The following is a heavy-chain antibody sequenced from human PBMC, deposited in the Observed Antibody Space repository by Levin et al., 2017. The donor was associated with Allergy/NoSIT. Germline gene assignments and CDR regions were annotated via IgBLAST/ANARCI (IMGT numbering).Heavy chain of an antibody. Sequence: TSETLSLTCSVSGGSITNTNSYWSWIRQHPGEGLEWIGYISFLGSTFYNSSLKSRVTISMDTSKNQFSLKLTSVTAADTAVYYCARGGRTWFDHWGQGTLVTVSS. J-gene: IGHJ5*02. V-gene: IGHV4-31*03. CDR2: ISFLGST. CDR3: ARGGRTWFDH. CDR1: GGSITNTNSY.